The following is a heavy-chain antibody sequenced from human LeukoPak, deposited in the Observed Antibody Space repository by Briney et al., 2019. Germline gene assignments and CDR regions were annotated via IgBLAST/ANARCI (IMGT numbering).Heavy chain of an antibody. V-gene: IGHV1-3*01. J-gene: IGHJ4*02. CDR3: ARVNGGFDY. CDR1: GYIFTSYA. Sequence: ASVKVSCTASGYIFTSYAMHWVRQAPGQRLEWMGWFNAGNGNTKYSQKLQGRVTITRDTSASTAYMELSSLRSEDTAVYYCARVNGGFDYWGQGTLVTVSS. CDR2: FNAGNGNT. D-gene: IGHD2-8*01.